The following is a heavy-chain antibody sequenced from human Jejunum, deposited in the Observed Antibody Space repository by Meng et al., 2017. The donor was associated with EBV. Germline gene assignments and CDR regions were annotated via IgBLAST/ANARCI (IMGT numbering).Heavy chain of an antibody. D-gene: IGHD3-10*01. CDR2: ISSDGRSI. Sequence: EQQLGGSGGGLVQPGESLSISCSGSGFTLSTYWMHWVRQAPGKGLVWVSRISSDGRSITYADSVKGRFTISRDNAKNTLYLQMNSLRVEDTAVYYCATGQGDSRYYFDSWSQGTLVTVSS. CDR1: GFTLSTYW. CDR3: ATGQGDSRYYFDS. V-gene: IGHV3-74*01. J-gene: IGHJ4*02.